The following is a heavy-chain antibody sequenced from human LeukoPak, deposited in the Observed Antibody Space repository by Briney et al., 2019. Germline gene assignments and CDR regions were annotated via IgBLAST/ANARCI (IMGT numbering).Heavy chain of an antibody. D-gene: IGHD2-2*01. CDR2: ISDSGGNT. CDR1: GFTFSSYA. CDR3: AKDRRGCSGTSWYYRFDY. V-gene: IGHV3-23*01. Sequence: PGGSLRLSCAASGFTFSSYAMSWVRQAPGKGLEWVSAISDSGGNTYYADSVKGRLTISRDNSKNTVYLQMNSLRAEDTAEYYCAKDRRGCSGTSWYYRFDYWRPGTLVIVSS. J-gene: IGHJ4*02.